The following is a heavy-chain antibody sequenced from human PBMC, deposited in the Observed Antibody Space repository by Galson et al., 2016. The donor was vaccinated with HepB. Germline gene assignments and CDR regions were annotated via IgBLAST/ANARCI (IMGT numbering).Heavy chain of an antibody. V-gene: IGHV4-59*01. CDR3: ARDLNVGFDP. J-gene: IGHJ5*02. Sequence: WIRQPPGRGLEWIGYIFYSGSTNYNPSLKSRVTISVDTSKNQFSLKLASVTAADTAVYYCARDLNVGFDPWGQGTLVTVYS. CDR2: IFYSGST.